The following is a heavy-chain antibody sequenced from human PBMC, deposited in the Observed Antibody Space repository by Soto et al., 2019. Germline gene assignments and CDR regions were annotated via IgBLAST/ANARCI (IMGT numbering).Heavy chain of an antibody. Sequence: QVQLVQSGAEVKKPGASVKVSCKASGYTFTSYGISWVRQAPGQGLEWMGWISAYNGNTNNAQKFQGRVTMATDTSTSTAYMELRSLRSDDTAVYYCAGDIVVVPSGISPGDYWGQGTLVTVSS. V-gene: IGHV1-18*01. D-gene: IGHD2-2*01. J-gene: IGHJ4*02. CDR1: GYTFTSYG. CDR3: AGDIVVVPSGISPGDY. CDR2: ISAYNGNT.